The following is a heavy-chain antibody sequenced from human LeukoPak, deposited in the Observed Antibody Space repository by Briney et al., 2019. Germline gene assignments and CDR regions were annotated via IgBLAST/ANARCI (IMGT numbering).Heavy chain of an antibody. CDR2: IIPILGIA. CDR1: GGTFSSYA. CDR3: ARYLVGSGWYAENWFDP. V-gene: IGHV1-69*04. Sequence: SVKVSCKASGGTFSSYAISWVRQAPGQGLEWMGRIIPILGIANYAQKFQGRVTITADKSTSTAYMELSSLRSEDTAVYYCARYLVGSGWYAENWFDPWGQGTLVTVSS. J-gene: IGHJ5*02. D-gene: IGHD6-19*01.